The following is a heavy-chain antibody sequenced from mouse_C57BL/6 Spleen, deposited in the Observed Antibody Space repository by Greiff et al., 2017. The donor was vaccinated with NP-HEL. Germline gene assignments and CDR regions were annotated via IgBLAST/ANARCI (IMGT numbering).Heavy chain of an antibody. CDR3: ARSGSSFYYFDC. CDR1: GYTFTSYW. Sequence: QVQLQQPGAELVRPGTSVKLSCKASGYTFTSYWMHWVKQRPGQGLEWIGVIDPSDSYTNYNQKFKGKATLTVDTSSSTAYMQLSSLTSDDSPVSYCARSGSSFYYFDCWGQGTTLTVSS. D-gene: IGHD1-1*01. V-gene: IGHV1-59*01. CDR2: IDPSDSYT. J-gene: IGHJ2*01.